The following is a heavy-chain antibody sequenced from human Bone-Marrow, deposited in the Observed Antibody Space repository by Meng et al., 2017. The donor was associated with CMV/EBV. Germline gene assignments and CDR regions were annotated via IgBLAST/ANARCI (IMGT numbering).Heavy chain of an antibody. Sequence: GGAISSSSYYWGWIRQPPGKGLEWIGSIYYSGSTYYNPSLKSRVTISVDTSKNQFSLKLSSVTAADTAVYYCARDYGGPSPYWYFDLWGRGTLVTVSS. CDR2: IYYSGST. CDR3: ARDYGGPSPYWYFDL. V-gene: IGHV4-39*07. D-gene: IGHD4-23*01. CDR1: GGAISSSSYY. J-gene: IGHJ2*01.